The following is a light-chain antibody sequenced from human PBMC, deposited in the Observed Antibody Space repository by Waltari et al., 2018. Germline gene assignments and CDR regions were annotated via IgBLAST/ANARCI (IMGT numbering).Light chain of an antibody. Sequence: DIVMTQSANSLAVSMGERAVINCKSSHSVFFPSNNKSSLAWYQQKPRQPPKLLISWASTRESGVPDRFSGSGSGTQFTLTISSLQAEDVAVYSCQQYYGIPLTFGGWTKVEIK. V-gene: IGKV4-1*01. CDR3: QQYYGIPLT. CDR2: WAS. CDR1: HSVFFPSNNKSS. J-gene: IGKJ4*01.